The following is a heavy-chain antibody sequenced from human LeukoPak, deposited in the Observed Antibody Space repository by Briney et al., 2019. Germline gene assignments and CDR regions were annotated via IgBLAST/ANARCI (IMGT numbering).Heavy chain of an antibody. J-gene: IGHJ6*02. Sequence: GGSLRLSCAASGFTFSSYWMSLVRQAPGKGLEWVANIKQDGSEKYYVDSVKGRFTISRDNAKNSLYLQMNSLRAEDTAVYYCARDYYGSGSGWYYYYYYGMDVWGQGTTVTVSS. V-gene: IGHV3-7*01. CDR2: IKQDGSEK. CDR3: ARDYYGSGSGWYYYYYYGMDV. CDR1: GFTFSSYW. D-gene: IGHD3-10*01.